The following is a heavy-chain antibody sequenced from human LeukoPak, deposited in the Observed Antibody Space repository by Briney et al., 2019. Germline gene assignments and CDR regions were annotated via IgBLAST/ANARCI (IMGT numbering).Heavy chain of an antibody. D-gene: IGHD6-13*01. CDR1: GYTFTSYD. J-gene: IGHJ5*02. CDR3: ARHPRFDSSSWYPWFDP. V-gene: IGHV1-8*01. CDR2: MNPNSGNT. Sequence: GASVKVSCKASGYTFTSYDINWVRQATGQGLEWMGWMNPNSGNTGYAQKFQGRVTMTRNTSISTACMELSSLRSEDTAVYYCARHPRFDSSSWYPWFDPWGQGTLVTVSS.